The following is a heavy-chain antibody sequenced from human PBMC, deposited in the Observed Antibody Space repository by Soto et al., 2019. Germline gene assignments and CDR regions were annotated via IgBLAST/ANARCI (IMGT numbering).Heavy chain of an antibody. V-gene: IGHV3-74*01. D-gene: IGHD2-15*01. CDR3: VRTSLVVAVATREDF. Sequence: GKRLVWVSRIDSDGSRITYADFVKGRFTISRDNAKNTVYLHMNSLTAEDTAVYYCVRTSLVVAVATREDFWGQGTLVTVSS. J-gene: IGHJ4*02. CDR2: IDSDGSRI.